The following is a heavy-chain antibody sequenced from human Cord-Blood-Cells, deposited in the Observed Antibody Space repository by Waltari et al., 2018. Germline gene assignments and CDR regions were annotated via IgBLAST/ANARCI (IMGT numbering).Heavy chain of an antibody. V-gene: IGHV4-38-2*02. CDR3: AESITIFGVGGYYFDY. CDR2: IYPSGST. D-gene: IGHD3-3*01. J-gene: IGHJ4*02. Sequence: QVQLQESGPGLVKPSETLSLPCTVSCYSISSGYYVGWSRTPPGKGLEWIGSIYPSGSTYYNPSLKSRVTISVDTSKNQFSLKLSSVTAADTAVYYCAESITIFGVGGYYFDYWGQGTLVTVSS. CDR1: CYSISSGYY.